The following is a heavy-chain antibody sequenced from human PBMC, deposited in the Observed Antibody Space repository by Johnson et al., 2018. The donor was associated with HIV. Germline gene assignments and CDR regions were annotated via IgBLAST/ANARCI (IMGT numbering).Heavy chain of an antibody. CDR1: GFTFSSYA. D-gene: IGHD1-26*01. V-gene: IGHV3-NL1*01. Sequence: QVQLVESGGGVDQPGRSLRLSCAASGFTFSSYAMHWVRQAPGKGLEWVSVIYTGGSTYYADSMKGRFTISRDTSKNTLYLQMNSLRAEDTAVYYCARLTWDQNRGWDAFDIWGQGTMVTVSS. CDR3: ARLTWDQNRGWDAFDI. J-gene: IGHJ3*02. CDR2: IYTGGST.